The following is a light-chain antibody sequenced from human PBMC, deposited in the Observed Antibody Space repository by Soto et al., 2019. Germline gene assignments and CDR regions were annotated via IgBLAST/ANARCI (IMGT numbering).Light chain of an antibody. CDR2: WAA. V-gene: IGKV4-1*01. Sequence: DIVMTQSPDSLAVSLGERATINCKSSQSVLYSTNNKNYLAWYQQKPGQPPKLLIYWAATRESGVPDLFSGSGSATDFTLTISSLQAEDVAVYYCQQYYITPLTFGGGTKVEIK. J-gene: IGKJ4*01. CDR3: QQYYITPLT. CDR1: QSVLYSTNNKNY.